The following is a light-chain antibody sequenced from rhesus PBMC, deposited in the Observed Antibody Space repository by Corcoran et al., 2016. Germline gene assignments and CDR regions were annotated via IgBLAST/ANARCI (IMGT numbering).Light chain of an antibody. CDR3: QQYESYPVT. CDR1: QGISSS. CDR2: AAT. J-gene: IGKJ4*01. Sequence: DIQMTQSPSSLSASVGDTVTITCRARQGISSSLNWFQQTPGKALKLLISAATTLQSGVPSRFSGSGSGSDFTLTIRSLQPEDFATYYCQQYESYPVTFGGGTKVEIK. V-gene: IGKV1-28*02.